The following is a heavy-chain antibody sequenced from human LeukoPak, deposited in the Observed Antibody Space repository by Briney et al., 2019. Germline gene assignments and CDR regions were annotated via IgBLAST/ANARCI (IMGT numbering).Heavy chain of an antibody. CDR3: ARVPRCYYDSSGYSELSFDY. V-gene: IGHV4-31*03. J-gene: IGHJ4*02. CDR1: GGSISSGGYY. CDR2: IYYSGST. Sequence: SQTLSLTCTVSGGSISSGGYYWSWIRQHPGKGLEWIGYIYYSGSTYYNPSLKSRVTISVDTSKNQFSLKLSSVTAADTAVYYCARVPRCYYDSSGYSELSFDYWGQGTLVTVSS. D-gene: IGHD3-22*01.